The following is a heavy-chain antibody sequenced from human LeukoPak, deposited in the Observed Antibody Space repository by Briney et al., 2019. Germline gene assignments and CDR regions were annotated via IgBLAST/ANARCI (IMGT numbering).Heavy chain of an antibody. CDR2: ISWNSGSI. CDR1: GFTFDDYA. J-gene: IGHJ4*02. V-gene: IGHV3-9*01. D-gene: IGHD3-22*01. CDR3: AKDRIGDYDSSGCYFDY. Sequence: QPGGSLRLSCAASGFTFDDYAMHWVRQAPGKGLEWVSGISWNSGSIGYADSVKGRFTISRDNAKNSLYLQMNRLRAEDTALYYCAKDRIGDYDSSGCYFDYWGQGTLVTVSS.